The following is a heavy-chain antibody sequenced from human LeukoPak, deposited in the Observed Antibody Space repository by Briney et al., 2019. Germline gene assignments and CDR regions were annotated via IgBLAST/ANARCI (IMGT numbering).Heavy chain of an antibody. D-gene: IGHD3-16*02. CDR2: ITITSDYK. CDR1: GFTFTSYN. J-gene: IGHJ4*02. V-gene: IGHV3-21*01. CDR3: ARLRLGELSLLDY. Sequence: GGSLRLSCAVSGFTFTSYNTNWVRQAPGKGLEWVSSITITSDYKYYADTVKGRFTISRDNAKNSLYLQMSSLRAEDTAVYYCARLRLGELSLLDYWGQGTLVTVSS.